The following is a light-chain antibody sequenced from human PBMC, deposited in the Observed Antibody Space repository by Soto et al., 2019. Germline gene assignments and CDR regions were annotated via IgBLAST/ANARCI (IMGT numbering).Light chain of an antibody. J-gene: IGKJ5*01. Sequence: DIQMTQSPSSLSASVGDRVTITCQASQDISNYLNWYQQKPGKAPKLLIYDASNVETGVPSRFSGSGAGADFTFTISRLQPEDIATYYCQQYDNLPITFGQGTRLEIK. CDR1: QDISNY. V-gene: IGKV1-33*01. CDR2: DAS. CDR3: QQYDNLPIT.